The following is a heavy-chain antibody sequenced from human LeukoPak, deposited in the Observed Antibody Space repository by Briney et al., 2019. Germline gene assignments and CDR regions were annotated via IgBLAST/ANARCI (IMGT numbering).Heavy chain of an antibody. CDR3: ARGGGFLESLYADAFDI. CDR2: FYHSGVP. Sequence: PSETLSLTCSVSGYSISSGYYWGWIRRPPGKGREGIGNFYHSGVPYYTPSLKSRVTISIDTSRNQFSLIVTSVTAADTAVYYCARGGGFLESLYADAFDIWGQGTMVTVSS. V-gene: IGHV4-38-2*02. D-gene: IGHD3-3*01. CDR1: GYSISSGYY. J-gene: IGHJ3*02.